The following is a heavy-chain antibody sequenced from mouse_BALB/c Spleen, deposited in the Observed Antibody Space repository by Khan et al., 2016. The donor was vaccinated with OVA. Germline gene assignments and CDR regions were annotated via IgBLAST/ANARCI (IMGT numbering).Heavy chain of an antibody. J-gene: IGHJ3*01. V-gene: IGHV1-54*01. CDR3: ARGGFGTLAY. CDR1: GYAFTDYL. CDR2: INPGSGGT. Sequence: QVQLQQSVTELVRPGTSVKVSCKASGYAFTDYLIDWVKQRPGQGLEWIGVINPGSGGTNYNENFKGKATLTADKSSSTAYMQLSSLTSDDSAGYVCARGGFGTLAYWGQGTLVTVSA. D-gene: IGHD1-1*02.